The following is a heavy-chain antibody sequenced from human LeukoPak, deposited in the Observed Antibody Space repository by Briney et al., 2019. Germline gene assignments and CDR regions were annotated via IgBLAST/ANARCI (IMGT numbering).Heavy chain of an antibody. V-gene: IGHV3-9*01. CDR1: GFTFDDYA. Sequence: PGGSLRLSCAASGFTFDDYAMHWVRQAPGKGLEWVSGINWNGGNIGYADSVKGRFTISRDNAKNSLYLQMNSLRAEDTAVYYCARVLGSYAVDYWGQGTLATVSS. D-gene: IGHD3-10*01. CDR3: ARVLGSYAVDY. CDR2: INWNGGNI. J-gene: IGHJ4*02.